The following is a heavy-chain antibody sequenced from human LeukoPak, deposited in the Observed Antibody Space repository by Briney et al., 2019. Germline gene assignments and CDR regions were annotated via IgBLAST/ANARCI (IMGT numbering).Heavy chain of an antibody. J-gene: IGHJ2*01. V-gene: IGHV4-61*05. CDR3: ARTYYDFWSGYRYWYFDL. D-gene: IGHD3-3*01. Sequence: SETLSLTCTVSGGSISSSSYYWSWIRQPPGKGLEWIGYIYTSGSTNYNPSLKSRVTISVDTSKNQFSLKLSSVTAADTAVYYCARTYYDFWSGYRYWYFDLWGRGTLVTVSS. CDR1: GGSISSSSYY. CDR2: IYTSGST.